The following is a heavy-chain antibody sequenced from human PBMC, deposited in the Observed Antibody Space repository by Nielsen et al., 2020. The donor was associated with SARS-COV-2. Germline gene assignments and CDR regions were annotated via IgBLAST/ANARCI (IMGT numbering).Heavy chain of an antibody. CDR1: LFPFSIYS. CDR3: ARDAGPLNWFDP. CDR2: ISSSSIYI. Sequence: SLNLSRAASLFPFSIYSMNWVPQAPGKGLEWVSSISSSSIYIYYADSVKGRFTISRDNAKNSLYLQMNSLRAEDTAVYYCARDAGPLNWFDPWGQGTLVTVSS. J-gene: IGHJ5*02. V-gene: IGHV3-21*01. D-gene: IGHD6-13*01.